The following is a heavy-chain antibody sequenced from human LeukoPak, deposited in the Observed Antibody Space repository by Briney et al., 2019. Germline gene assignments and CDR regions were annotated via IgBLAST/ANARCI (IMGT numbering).Heavy chain of an antibody. V-gene: IGHV2-70*11. CDR1: GFSLSTSGMC. J-gene: IGHJ4*02. Sequence: SGPALVKPTPTLTLTCTFSGFSLSTSGMCVSWIRQPPGKALEWLARIDWDDDKYYSTSLKTRLTISKDTSKNQVVLTMTNMDPVDTATYYCARLYSSSWRLDYWGQGTLVTVSS. D-gene: IGHD6-13*01. CDR3: ARLYSSSWRLDY. CDR2: IDWDDDK.